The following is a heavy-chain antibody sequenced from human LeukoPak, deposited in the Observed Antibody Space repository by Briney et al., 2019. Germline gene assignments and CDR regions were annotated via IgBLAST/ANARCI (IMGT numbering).Heavy chain of an antibody. Sequence: ASVKVSCKASGYTFTNYDINWGRQATGQGLEWMGWMNPNSGNTGYAQKFQGRVTMTRSTSISTAYMELSSLRFEDTAVYFCTRSVRNGHFDYWGQGTLVTVSS. V-gene: IGHV1-8*01. D-gene: IGHD2-8*01. CDR3: TRSVRNGHFDY. J-gene: IGHJ4*02. CDR1: GYTFTNYD. CDR2: MNPNSGNT.